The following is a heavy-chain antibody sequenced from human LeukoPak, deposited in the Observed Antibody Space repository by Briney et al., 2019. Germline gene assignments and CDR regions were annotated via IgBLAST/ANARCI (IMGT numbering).Heavy chain of an antibody. CDR3: ARGMDIVATNGGGLGY. D-gene: IGHD5-12*01. Sequence: ASVKVSCKASGGTFSSYAISWVRQAPGQGLEWMGRIIPILGIANYAQKFQGRVTITADKSTSTAYMERSSLRSEDTAVYYCARGMDIVATNGGGLGYWGQGTLVTVSS. CDR1: GGTFSSYA. V-gene: IGHV1-69*04. CDR2: IIPILGIA. J-gene: IGHJ4*02.